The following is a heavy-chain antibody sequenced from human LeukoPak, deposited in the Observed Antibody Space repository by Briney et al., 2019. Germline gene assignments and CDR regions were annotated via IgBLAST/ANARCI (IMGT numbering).Heavy chain of an antibody. CDR2: TNKDGTEK. D-gene: IGHD2-8*02. V-gene: IGHV3-7*03. CDR3: ATYTQHFGAPGGADY. Sequence: GGSLRLSCAVSRLTFRGYWMRWVRQAPGKGLEWVAATNKDGTEKRYVDSVEGRFTISRDNARNSVYLQMTSLGAEDTAVYYCATYTQHFGAPGGADYWGLGTLVTVSS. J-gene: IGHJ4*02. CDR1: RLTFRGYW.